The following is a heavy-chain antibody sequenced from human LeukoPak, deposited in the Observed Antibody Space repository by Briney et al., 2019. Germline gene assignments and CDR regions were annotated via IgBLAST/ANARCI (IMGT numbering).Heavy chain of an antibody. CDR3: ARAETGCGGECYLGLYYYGMDV. CDR2: INAGNGNT. J-gene: IGHJ6*02. CDR1: GYTFTSYA. D-gene: IGHD2-21*01. Sequence: ASVKVSCKASGYTFTSYAMHWVRQAPGQRLEWMGWINAGNGNTKYSQKFQGRVTITRDTSASTAYMELSSLRSEDTAVYYCARAETGCGGECYLGLYYYGMDVWGQGTTVTVSS. V-gene: IGHV1-3*01.